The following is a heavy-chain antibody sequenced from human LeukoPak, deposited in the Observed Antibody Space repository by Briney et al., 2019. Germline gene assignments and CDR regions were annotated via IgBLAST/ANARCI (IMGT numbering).Heavy chain of an antibody. Sequence: PSETLSLTCTVSGGSISSSSYYWGWIRQHPGKGLEWIGYIYYSGSTYYNPSLKSRVTISVDTSKNQFSLKLSSVTAADTAVYYCARDGYYYGSGSYYSPYGMDVWGQGTTVTVSS. J-gene: IGHJ6*02. CDR2: IYYSGST. V-gene: IGHV4-31*03. D-gene: IGHD3-10*01. CDR3: ARDGYYYGSGSYYSPYGMDV. CDR1: GGSISSSSYY.